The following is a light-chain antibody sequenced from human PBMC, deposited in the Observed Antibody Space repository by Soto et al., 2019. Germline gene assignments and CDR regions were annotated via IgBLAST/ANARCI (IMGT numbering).Light chain of an antibody. CDR3: GAWDSSLTALM. V-gene: IGLV1-51*01. Sequence: QSVLTQPPSVSAAAGQTVTISCSGSYSNIGKNYVSWYQQLPGTAPKLFIYDNNERPSGIPDRFSGSKSGTSATLGITGLQTGDEADYFCGAWDSSLTALMFGGGTKLTVL. CDR1: YSNIGKNY. CDR2: DNN. J-gene: IGLJ3*02.